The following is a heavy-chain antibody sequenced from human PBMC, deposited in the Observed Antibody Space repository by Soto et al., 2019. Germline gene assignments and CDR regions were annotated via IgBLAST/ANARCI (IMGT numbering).Heavy chain of an antibody. CDR1: GFTFSSYW. CDR2: INSDGSST. V-gene: IGHV3-74*01. D-gene: IGHD3-22*01. CDR3: ARDPGYYDSRGYLDAFDI. J-gene: IGHJ3*02. Sequence: EVQLVESGGGLVQPGGSLRLSCAASGFTFSSYWMHWVRQAPGKGLVWVSRINSDGSSTSYADSVKGRFTISRDNAKNTLYLQMNSLRAEDTAVYYCARDPGYYDSRGYLDAFDIWGQGTMVTVSS.